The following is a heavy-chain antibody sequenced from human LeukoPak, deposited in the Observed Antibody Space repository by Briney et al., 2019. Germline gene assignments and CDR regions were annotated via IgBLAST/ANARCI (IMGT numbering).Heavy chain of an antibody. Sequence: GGSLRLSCAASGFTFSSYEMNWVRQAPGKGLEWISYITSSGNSIYYADSLKGRFTISRDNAKNSLYLQMNSLRAEDTAVYYCVREDRSCYYYWGQGTLVTVSS. V-gene: IGHV3-48*03. J-gene: IGHJ4*02. CDR2: ITSSGNSI. CDR3: VREDRSCYYY. D-gene: IGHD2-15*01. CDR1: GFTFSSYE.